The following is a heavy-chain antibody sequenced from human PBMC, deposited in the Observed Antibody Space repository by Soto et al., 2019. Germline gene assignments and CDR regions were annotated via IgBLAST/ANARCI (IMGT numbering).Heavy chain of an antibody. CDR2: IYYSGST. Sequence: PSETLSLTCTASGGSISSYYWSWIRQPPGKGLEWIGYIYYSGSTNYNPSLKSRVTISVDTSKNQFSLKLSSVTAADTAVYYCARHAYDILTGYEFDYWGQGTLVTVSS. J-gene: IGHJ4*02. CDR3: ARHAYDILTGYEFDY. V-gene: IGHV4-59*08. D-gene: IGHD3-9*01. CDR1: GGSISSYY.